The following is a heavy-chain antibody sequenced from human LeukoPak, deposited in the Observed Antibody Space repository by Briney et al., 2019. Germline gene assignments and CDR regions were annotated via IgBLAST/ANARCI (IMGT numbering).Heavy chain of an antibody. CDR2: IDPNSGGT. CDR1: GYTFTGYY. CDR3: ARGCARYYYYYYMDV. V-gene: IGHV1-2*02. Sequence: ASVKVSCKASGYTFTGYYMHWVRQAPGQGLEWMGWIDPNSGGTNYAQKFQGRVTMTRDTSISTAYMELSRLRSDDTAVYYCARGCARYYYYYYMDVWGKGTTVTVSS. D-gene: IGHD3-9*01. J-gene: IGHJ6*03.